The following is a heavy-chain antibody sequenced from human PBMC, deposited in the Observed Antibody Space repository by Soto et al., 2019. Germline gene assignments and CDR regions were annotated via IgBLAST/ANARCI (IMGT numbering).Heavy chain of an antibody. Sequence: SQTLSLTCAISGDSVSSNSAAWNWIRQSPSRGLEWLGRTYYRSKWYNDYAVSVKSRITINPDTSKNQFSLQLNSVTPEDTAVYYCARGSAAAGTGRSHYFDYWGQGTLVTVS. CDR1: GDSVSSNSAA. CDR3: ARGSAAAGTGRSHYFDY. D-gene: IGHD6-13*01. J-gene: IGHJ4*02. V-gene: IGHV6-1*01. CDR2: TYYRSKWYN.